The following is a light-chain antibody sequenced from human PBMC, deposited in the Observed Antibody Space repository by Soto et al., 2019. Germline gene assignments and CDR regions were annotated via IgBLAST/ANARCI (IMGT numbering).Light chain of an antibody. V-gene: IGKV1-39*01. J-gene: IGKJ1*01. CDR2: GAS. Sequence: DIQMTQSPSSLSASVGDRFTITFLASHTISTYLNLYQQKPGKAPKLLIYGASSLQSGVPSRFSGSGSGTDFTLTISSLQPEDFGTYYCQQSFSTPRTFGQGTKVDNK. CDR3: QQSFSTPRT. CDR1: HTISTY.